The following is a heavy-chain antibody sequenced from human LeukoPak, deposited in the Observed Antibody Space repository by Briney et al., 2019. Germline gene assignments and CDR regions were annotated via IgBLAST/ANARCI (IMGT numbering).Heavy chain of an antibody. Sequence: GASVQISCMTCRYIFTRYGMSWVRQAAGQEREWMGWISADNGKTNYAQKLQGRVIMTTDTSTSTAYMELRSLRSDDTAVYYCARDQALLKGSTMSAFDIWGQGTMVTVSS. CDR1: RYIFTRYG. CDR2: ISADNGKT. V-gene: IGHV1-18*01. CDR3: ARDQALLKGSTMSAFDI. J-gene: IGHJ3*02. D-gene: IGHD3-10*02.